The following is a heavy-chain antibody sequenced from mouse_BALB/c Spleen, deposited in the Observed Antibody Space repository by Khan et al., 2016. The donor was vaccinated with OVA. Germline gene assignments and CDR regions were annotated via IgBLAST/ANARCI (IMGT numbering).Heavy chain of an antibody. D-gene: IGHD1-1*01. CDR3: ARIYGGDFDY. Sequence: EVQLLETGPGLVKPSQSLSLTCTVTGYSITSDYAWNWIRQFPGNKLEWMGYISYSGNTKYNPSLKSRISITRDTSENQFFLQLNSVTIEDTATYYCARIYGGDFDYWGKGTTLTVSS. CDR2: ISYSGNT. V-gene: IGHV3-2*02. J-gene: IGHJ2*01. CDR1: GYSITSDYA.